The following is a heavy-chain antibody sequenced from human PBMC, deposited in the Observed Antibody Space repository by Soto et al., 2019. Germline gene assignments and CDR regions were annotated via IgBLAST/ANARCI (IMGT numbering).Heavy chain of an antibody. CDR3: ARDAISMVRGTNNWFDP. V-gene: IGHV3-23*01. Sequence: WGSLRLSCEASGFIFGDHAIIWVRHAPWKGLEWVSAISGNGIATYYADSVKGRFTISRDNSKNTLYLQMNRLRADDTAVYYCARDAISMVRGTNNWFDPWGQGTLVTVSS. CDR2: ISGNGIAT. J-gene: IGHJ5*02. CDR1: GFIFGDHA. D-gene: IGHD3-10*01.